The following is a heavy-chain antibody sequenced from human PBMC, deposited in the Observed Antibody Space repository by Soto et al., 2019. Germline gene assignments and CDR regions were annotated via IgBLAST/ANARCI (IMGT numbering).Heavy chain of an antibody. Sequence: QVQLVQSGAEVKKPGSSVKVSCKASGDTDTNYVISWVRQAPGQGLEWMGGIFPKFGTTYSAQKLQDRLTITADESTSTVYQQLSSLRLDDTAVYYCEAEMTFGKLSVVWGQGTTVTVSS. CDR3: EAEMTFGKLSVV. CDR2: IFPKFGTT. V-gene: IGHV1-69*01. CDR1: GDTDTNYV. J-gene: IGHJ6*02. D-gene: IGHD3-16*02.